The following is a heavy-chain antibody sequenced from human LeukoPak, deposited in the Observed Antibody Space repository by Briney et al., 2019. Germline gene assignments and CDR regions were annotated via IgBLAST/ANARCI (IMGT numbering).Heavy chain of an antibody. D-gene: IGHD6-6*01. J-gene: IGHJ4*02. Sequence: PGGSLRLSCEASGFTFSDSFMSWIRQAPGKGLAWIAYISSRSRTTHYADSVKGRFTISRDNAKSSLFLQMDSLRAEDTAVYYCARHSQQLVFSPFDCWGQGSVVTVSS. V-gene: IGHV3-11*01. CDR1: GFTFSDSF. CDR2: ISSRSRTT. CDR3: ARHSQQLVFSPFDC.